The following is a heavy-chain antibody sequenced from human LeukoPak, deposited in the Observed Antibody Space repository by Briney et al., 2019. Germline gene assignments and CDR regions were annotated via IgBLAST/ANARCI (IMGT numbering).Heavy chain of an antibody. CDR1: GYTFTSYY. Sequence: GASVKVSCKASGYTFTSYYMHWVRQAPGQGFEWMGIINPSGGSTSYAQKFQGRVTMTRDTSTSTVYMELSSLRSEDTAVYYCARGRHIVVVPAAIPDDYWGQGTLVTVSS. CDR3: ARGRHIVVVPAAIPDDY. J-gene: IGHJ4*02. V-gene: IGHV1-46*01. D-gene: IGHD2-2*01. CDR2: INPSGGST.